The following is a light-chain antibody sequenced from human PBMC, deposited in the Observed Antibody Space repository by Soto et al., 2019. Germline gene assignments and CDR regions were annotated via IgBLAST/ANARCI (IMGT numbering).Light chain of an antibody. Sequence: QPVLTQSPSASASLGASVKLTCTLSSGHRSYAIAWHQQQSEKGPRYLMKVNSDGTHSKGDGIPDRFSGSSAGAERYLTIFSLQSEDEADYYCQTWDTGIGVFGGGTKLTVL. V-gene: IGLV4-69*02. J-gene: IGLJ3*02. CDR3: QTWDTGIGV. CDR1: SGHRSYA. CDR2: VNSDGTH.